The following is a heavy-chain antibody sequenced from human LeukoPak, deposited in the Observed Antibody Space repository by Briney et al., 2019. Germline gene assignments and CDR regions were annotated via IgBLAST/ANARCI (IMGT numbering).Heavy chain of an antibody. CDR1: GYTLTELS. V-gene: IGHV1-24*01. Sequence: ASVKVSCKVSGYTLTELSMHWVRQAPGKGLEWMGGFDPEDGETIYAQKFQGRVTMTEDTSTDTAYMELSSLRSEDTAVYYCATVIGQSSLPPSDWFDPWGQGTLVTVSS. CDR2: FDPEDGET. D-gene: IGHD2-2*01. CDR3: ATVIGQSSLPPSDWFDP. J-gene: IGHJ5*02.